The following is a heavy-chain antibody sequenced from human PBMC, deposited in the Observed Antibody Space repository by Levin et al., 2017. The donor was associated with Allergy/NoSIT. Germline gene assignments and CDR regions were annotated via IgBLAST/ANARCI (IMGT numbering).Heavy chain of an antibody. D-gene: IGHD1-14*01. CDR1: GHTFTNYW. CDR2: IDPSDSYV. CDR3: ARHLRAGFTNYYYYMDV. J-gene: IGHJ6*03. V-gene: IGHV5-10-1*01. Sequence: PGESLKISCKDPGHTFTNYWISWVRQTPGKGLEWMGRIDPSDSYVDYSPSFRGHVTISADRSTSTAYLQWSSLKASDTAMYYCARHLRAGFTNYYYYMDVWGKGTTVTVSS.